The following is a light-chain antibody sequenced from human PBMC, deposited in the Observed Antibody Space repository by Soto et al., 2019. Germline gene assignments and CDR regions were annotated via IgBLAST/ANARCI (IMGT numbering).Light chain of an antibody. V-gene: IGKV1-5*03. Sequence: DIQMTQSPSTLSASVGDRVTITCRAGQSISIWLAWYQQKPGKAPKLLISKASSLESGVPSRFSGSGSGTEFTLTISSLQPDDFGTYYCQQYNSYPRTLGQGTKLEMK. CDR2: KAS. CDR1: QSISIW. J-gene: IGKJ2*01. CDR3: QQYNSYPRT.